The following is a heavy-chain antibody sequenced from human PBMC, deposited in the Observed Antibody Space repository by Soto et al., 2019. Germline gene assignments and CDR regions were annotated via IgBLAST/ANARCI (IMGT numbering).Heavy chain of an antibody. D-gene: IGHD2-15*01. CDR3: TRGPRAYSSGTVAH. V-gene: IGHV3-74*01. CDR1: GLTFSMYW. CDR2: ISDDGTTT. Sequence: GGSLRCSCVVSGLTFSMYWMHWGRQVRGQSRFWVSRISDDGTTTNYAGSVRGRFTISRDNSKNTLYLQMHNLKPDDTAIYFCTRGPRAYSSGTVAHWGQGTPVTVSS. J-gene: IGHJ4*02.